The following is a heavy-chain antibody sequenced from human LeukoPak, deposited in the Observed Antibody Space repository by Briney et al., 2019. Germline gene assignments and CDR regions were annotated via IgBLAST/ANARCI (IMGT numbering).Heavy chain of an antibody. Sequence: SETLSLTCTVSGGSISSGSYYWSWIRQPAGRGLEWIGRIYTSGSTNYNPSLKSRVTISVDTSKSQFSLKLSSVTAADTAVYYCARDTFSSGRYFDYWGQGTLVTVSS. J-gene: IGHJ4*02. D-gene: IGHD6-6*01. V-gene: IGHV4-61*02. CDR3: ARDTFSSGRYFDY. CDR2: IYTSGST. CDR1: GGSISSGSYY.